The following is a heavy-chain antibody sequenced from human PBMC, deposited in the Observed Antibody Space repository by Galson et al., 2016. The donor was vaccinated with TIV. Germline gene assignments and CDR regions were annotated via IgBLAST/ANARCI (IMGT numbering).Heavy chain of an antibody. D-gene: IGHD2-2*03. Sequence: SVKVSCKASGYTFTHYFLHWVRQAPGQGLEWMGRINSYSGGTDYAPKFQGRVPMTRDTSISTAYMDLSRLRSDDTVVYYCARERGPGYCDSTSCYGYYRFAVWGQWTTVTVSS. CDR2: INSYSGGT. CDR1: GYTFTHYF. V-gene: IGHV1-2*05. J-gene: IGHJ6*02. CDR3: ARERGPGYCDSTSCYGYYRFAV.